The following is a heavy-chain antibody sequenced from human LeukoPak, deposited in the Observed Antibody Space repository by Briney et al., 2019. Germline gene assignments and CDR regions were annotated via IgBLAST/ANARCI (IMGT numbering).Heavy chain of an antibody. CDR2: ISGSGGST. CDR3: AKAPIVATISGYNWFDP. J-gene: IGHJ5*02. CDR1: GFTVSNKY. V-gene: IGHV3-23*01. Sequence: PGGSLRLSCVASGFTVSNKYMSWVRQAPGKGLEWVSAISGSGGSTYYADSVKGRFTISRDNSKNTLYLQMNSLRAEDTAVYYCAKAPIVATISGYNWFDPWGQGTLVTVSS. D-gene: IGHD5-12*01.